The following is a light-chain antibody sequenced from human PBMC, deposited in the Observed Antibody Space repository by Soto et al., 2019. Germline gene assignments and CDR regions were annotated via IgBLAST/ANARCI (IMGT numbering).Light chain of an antibody. CDR1: SSDFGSYEY. CDR3: SSYATDNTPV. J-gene: IGLJ2*01. Sequence: QSALTQPASVSGSLGQSITISCTGTSSDFGSYEYVSWYQQHPGKVPKLIIYEVTNRPSGVSNRFSGSKSGDTASLTISGLQAEDEADYYCSSYATDNTPVFGGGTKVTVL. V-gene: IGLV2-14*01. CDR2: EVT.